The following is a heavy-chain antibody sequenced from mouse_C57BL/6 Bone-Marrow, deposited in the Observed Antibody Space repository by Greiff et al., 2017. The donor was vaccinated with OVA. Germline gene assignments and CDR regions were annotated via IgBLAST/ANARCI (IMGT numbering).Heavy chain of an antibody. CDR1: GYTFTSYW. CDR3: ARSEYSNYGPWFAY. CDR2: IHPNSGST. J-gene: IGHJ3*01. V-gene: IGHV1-64*01. D-gene: IGHD2-5*01. Sequence: QVQLQQPGAELVKPGASVKLSCKASGYTFTSYWMHWVKQRPGQGLEWIGMIHPNSGSTNYNEKFKSKATLTVDKSSSTAYMQLSSLTSEDSAVYYCARSEYSNYGPWFAYWGQGTLVTVSA.